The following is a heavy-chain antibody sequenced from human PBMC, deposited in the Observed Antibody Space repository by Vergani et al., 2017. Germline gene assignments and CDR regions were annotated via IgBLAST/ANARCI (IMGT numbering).Heavy chain of an antibody. CDR2: IWYDGSNK. Sequence: QVQLVESGGGVVQPGRSLRLSCAASGFIFSNYDMHWVRQAPGKGLEWVAVIWYDGSNKYYAGSVKGRFTISRDNCKNTLYLQMNSLRAEDTAVYYCARGGRDGYNFVLDYWGQGTLVTVSS. CDR3: ARGGRDGYNFVLDY. D-gene: IGHD5-24*01. J-gene: IGHJ4*02. V-gene: IGHV3-33*01. CDR1: GFIFSNYD.